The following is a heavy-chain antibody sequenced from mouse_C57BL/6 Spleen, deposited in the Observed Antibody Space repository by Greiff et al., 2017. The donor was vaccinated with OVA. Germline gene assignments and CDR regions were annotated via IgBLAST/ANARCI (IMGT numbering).Heavy chain of an antibody. J-gene: IGHJ1*03. Sequence: EVHLVESGGDLVKPGGSLKLSCAASGFTFSSYGMSWVRQTPDKRLEWVATISSGGSYTYYPDSVKGRFPISRDNAKNTLYLQMSSLKSEDTAMYYCARGGYGSSPDWYFDVWGTGTTVTVSS. CDR3: ARGGYGSSPDWYFDV. D-gene: IGHD1-1*01. CDR2: ISSGGSYT. V-gene: IGHV5-6*01. CDR1: GFTFSSYG.